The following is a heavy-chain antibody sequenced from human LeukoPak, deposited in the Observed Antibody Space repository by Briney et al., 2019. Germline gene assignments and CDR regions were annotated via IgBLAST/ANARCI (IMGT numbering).Heavy chain of an antibody. CDR3: ARARHPWISGTYWYYFDY. Sequence: GGSLRLSCAASGFTFSIFWMHWVRQAPGKGLVWVSRISTDGSSTSYADSVKGRFAISRDNSKNTLYLQMNALRAEDTALYYCARARHPWISGTYWYYFDYWGQGTLVTVSS. J-gene: IGHJ4*02. D-gene: IGHD3-10*01. CDR1: GFTFSIFW. V-gene: IGHV3-74*01. CDR2: ISTDGSST.